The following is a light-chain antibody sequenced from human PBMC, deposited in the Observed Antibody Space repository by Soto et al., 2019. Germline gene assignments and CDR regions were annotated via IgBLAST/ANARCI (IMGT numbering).Light chain of an antibody. CDR1: QSLLYSFNNKNY. V-gene: IGKV4-1*01. CDR3: QQYYETPWT. J-gene: IGKJ1*01. CDR2: WAS. Sequence: DIVMTQSPDSLTVSLGERATINCKSSQSLLYSFNNKNYLAWYQQKPGQPPKLLIHWASNREFGVPDRISGSGSGTDFTLTISSLQNEDVAVYYCQQYYETPWTFGHGTKVDIK.